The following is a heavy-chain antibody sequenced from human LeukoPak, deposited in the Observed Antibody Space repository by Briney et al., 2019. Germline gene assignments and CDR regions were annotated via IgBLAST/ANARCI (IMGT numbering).Heavy chain of an antibody. Sequence: GASLKTSSKAAGSCFTSYWIDWGRPLPGKGVEWRGLFQPGDSHSIYSPSFQGHVTCSDDKSISNAYLQWGSLRASDTAMYYCTRGRLTGGFDIWGQGTMVTVSS. CDR2: FQPGDSHS. CDR1: GSCFTSYW. V-gene: IGHV5-51*01. CDR3: TRGRLTGGFDI. D-gene: IGHD1-26*01. J-gene: IGHJ3*02.